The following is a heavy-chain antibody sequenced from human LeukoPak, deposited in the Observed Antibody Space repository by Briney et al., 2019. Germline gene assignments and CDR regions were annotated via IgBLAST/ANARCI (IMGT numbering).Heavy chain of an antibody. V-gene: IGHV4-59*01. Sequence: SETLSLTCTVSGGSISSYYWSWIRQPPGKGLEWIGDIYYSGSTNYNPSLKSRVTISVDTSKNQFSLKLSSVTAADTAVYYCARGTYYYDSSGYQPFYYWGQGTLVTVSS. CDR2: IYYSGST. D-gene: IGHD3-22*01. J-gene: IGHJ4*02. CDR1: GGSISSYY. CDR3: ARGTYYYDSSGYQPFYY.